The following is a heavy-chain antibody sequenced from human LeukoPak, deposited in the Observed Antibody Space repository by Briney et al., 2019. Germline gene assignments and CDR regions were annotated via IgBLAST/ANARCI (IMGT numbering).Heavy chain of an antibody. CDR3: ARLSRGDILAGYANDDY. J-gene: IGHJ4*02. Sequence: SVKVSCKASGGTFSSYAISWVRQAPGQGLEWMGGIIPIFGTANYAQKFQGRVTITADESTSTAYMELSSLRSEDTAVYYCARLSRGDILAGYANDDYWGQGTLVTVSS. V-gene: IGHV1-69*13. D-gene: IGHD3-9*01. CDR1: GGTFSSYA. CDR2: IIPIFGTA.